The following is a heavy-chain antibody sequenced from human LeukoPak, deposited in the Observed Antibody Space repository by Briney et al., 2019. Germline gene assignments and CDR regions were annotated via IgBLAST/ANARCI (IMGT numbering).Heavy chain of an antibody. J-gene: IGHJ4*02. CDR3: ARGGSANYGDYNFDY. V-gene: IGHV3-49*03. D-gene: IGHD4-17*01. CDR1: GFTFGDYA. Sequence: PGGSLRLSCTASGFTFGDYAMSWFRQAPGKGLEWVGFIRSKAYGGTTEYAASVKGRFTISRDDSKSIAYLQMNSLKTEDTAVYYCARGGSANYGDYNFDYWGQGTLVTVSS. CDR2: IRSKAYGGTT.